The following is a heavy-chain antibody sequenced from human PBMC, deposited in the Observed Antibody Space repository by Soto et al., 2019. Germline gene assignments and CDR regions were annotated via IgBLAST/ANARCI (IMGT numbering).Heavy chain of an antibody. Sequence: GGSLRLSCAASGFTVSSNYMSWVRQAPGKGLEWVSVIYSGGSTYYADSVKGRFTISRDNSKNTLYLQMNSLRAEDTAVYYCARDSSGYYGMDVWGQGTTVTVSS. D-gene: IGHD3-22*01. V-gene: IGHV3-53*01. CDR2: IYSGGST. CDR3: ARDSSGYYGMDV. CDR1: GFTVSSNY. J-gene: IGHJ6*02.